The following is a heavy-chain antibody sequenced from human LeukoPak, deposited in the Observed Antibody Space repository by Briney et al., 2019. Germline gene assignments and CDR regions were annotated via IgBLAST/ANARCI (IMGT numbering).Heavy chain of an antibody. CDR3: ARGAAVAGTRGYFDY. J-gene: IGHJ4*02. CDR1: GGSFSSYY. CDR2: IYTSGST. D-gene: IGHD6-19*01. V-gene: IGHV4-59*10. Sequence: SETLSLTCAVYGGSFSSYYWSWIRQPAGKGLEWIGRIYTSGSTNYNPSLKSRVTMSVDTSKNQFSLKLSSVTAADTAVYYCARGAAVAGTRGYFDYWGQGTLVTVSS.